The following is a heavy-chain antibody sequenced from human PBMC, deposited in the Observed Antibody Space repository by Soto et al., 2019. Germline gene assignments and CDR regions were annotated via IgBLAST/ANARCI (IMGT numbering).Heavy chain of an antibody. V-gene: IGHV3-23*01. CDR3: AKDGFGGASDY. CDR2: ISGSGTNI. CDR1: GFTFSSYA. D-gene: IGHD3-3*01. J-gene: IGHJ4*02. Sequence: EVQLFESGGGFAQPGGSLRLSCAASGFTFSSYAMHWVRQAPGRGLEWVSTISGSGTNIYYADSVQGRFTISRDNSQNTLFLQMTSLRVDDAATYCAKDGFGGASDYWGQGTHVTVSS.